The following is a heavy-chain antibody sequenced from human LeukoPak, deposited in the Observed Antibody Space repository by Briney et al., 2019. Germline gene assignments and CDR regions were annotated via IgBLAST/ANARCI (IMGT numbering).Heavy chain of an antibody. D-gene: IGHD5-18*01. Sequence: GGSLRLSCAASGFTLSNAWMSWVRHAPGKGLEWVGRIKSKSDGGTTDYAAPVKGRFTISRDDSKNTLYLQMNSLKTEDTAVYYCTTGYSYGYVGYWGQGTLVTVSS. V-gene: IGHV3-15*01. J-gene: IGHJ4*02. CDR2: IKSKSDGGTT. CDR3: TTGYSYGYVGY. CDR1: GFTLSNAW.